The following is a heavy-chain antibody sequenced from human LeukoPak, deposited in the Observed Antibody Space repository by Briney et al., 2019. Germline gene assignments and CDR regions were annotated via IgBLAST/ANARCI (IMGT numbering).Heavy chain of an antibody. CDR2: ISSSGSII. V-gene: IGHV3-11*04. CDR3: SRAVGGDYFDY. D-gene: IGHD2-15*01. CDR1: GFTFSDYY. Sequence: GGSLRLSCAASGFTFSDYYMRWIRQAPGKGREWVSYISSSGSIIYYADSVKGRFTISRDNAKNSLYLQMNSLRAEDTAVYYCSRAVGGDYFDYWGQGTLVTVAS. J-gene: IGHJ4*02.